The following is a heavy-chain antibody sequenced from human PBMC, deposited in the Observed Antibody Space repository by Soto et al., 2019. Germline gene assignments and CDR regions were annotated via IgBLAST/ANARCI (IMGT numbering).Heavy chain of an antibody. CDR1: GFTFSSYG. CDR3: AKDLYRSGGSCYSGYYYYGMDV. Sequence: GGSLRLSCAASGFTFSSYGMHWVRQAPGKGLEWVAVISYDGSNKYYADSVKGRFTISRDNSKNTLYLQMNSLRAEDTAVYYCAKDLYRSGGSCYSGYYYYGMDVWGQGTTVTAP. D-gene: IGHD2-15*01. J-gene: IGHJ6*02. CDR2: ISYDGSNK. V-gene: IGHV3-30*18.